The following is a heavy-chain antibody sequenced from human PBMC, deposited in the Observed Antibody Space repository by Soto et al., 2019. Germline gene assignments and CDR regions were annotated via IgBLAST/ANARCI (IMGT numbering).Heavy chain of an antibody. J-gene: IGHJ4*02. CDR2: IYHTGST. Sequence: SETLSLTCTVSGGSISRGGYFWSWIRQHPGKGLEWIGYIYHTGSTNYNPSLKSRVTMSVDKSGNQVSLELTSVAAADTAVYYCARGVSYRWVYWGQGTLVTVSS. CDR3: ARGVSYRWVY. D-gene: IGHD3-16*02. V-gene: IGHV4-31*03. CDR1: GGSISRGGYF.